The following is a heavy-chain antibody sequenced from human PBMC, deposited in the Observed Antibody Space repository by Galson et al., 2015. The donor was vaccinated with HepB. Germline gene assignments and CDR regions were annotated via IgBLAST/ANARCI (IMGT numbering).Heavy chain of an antibody. CDR1: GGSITSFY. CDR2: MYYSGTT. D-gene: IGHD3-10*01. CDR3: ARQFGSPSYYYAMDV. V-gene: IGHV4-59*01. Sequence: ETLSLTCAVSGGSITSFYWSWIRQPPGKGLEWIGYMYYSGTTNYSPSLKSRVTISVDTSKNQFSLQLSSVTAADTAIYYCARQFGSPSYYYAMDVRGQGTTVTVSS. J-gene: IGHJ6*02.